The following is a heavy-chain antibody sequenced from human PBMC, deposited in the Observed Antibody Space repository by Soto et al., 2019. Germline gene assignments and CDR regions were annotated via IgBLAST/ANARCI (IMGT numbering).Heavy chain of an antibody. J-gene: IGHJ4*02. CDR2: IYYSGST. D-gene: IGHD5-18*01. Sequence: ASETLSLTCTVSGGSISSYYWSSIRPPPGKGLEWIGYIYYSGSTNYNPSLKSRVTISVDTSKNQFPGKLSSVTAADTAVYYFERGRGYRYGCSGDWGQGTLVT. CDR1: GGSISSYY. V-gene: IGHV4-59*01. CDR3: ERGRGYRYGCSGD.